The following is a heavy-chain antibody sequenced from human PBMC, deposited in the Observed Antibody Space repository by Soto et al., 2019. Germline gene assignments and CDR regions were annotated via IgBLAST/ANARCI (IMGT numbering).Heavy chain of an antibody. J-gene: IGHJ4*02. Sequence: PSETLSLTCAVFAESFSGYSWSWVRQPPGKGLEWIGEIDHSGSTNYNPSLKRRVTISVDTSKNQFSLKLRPVNAADPAVFYCGRCPTDFRYVSGNSAYWGQGTLVTVSS. CDR1: AESFSGYS. CDR2: IDHSGST. D-gene: IGHD3-10*01. V-gene: IGHV4-34*01. CDR3: GRCPTDFRYVSGNSAY.